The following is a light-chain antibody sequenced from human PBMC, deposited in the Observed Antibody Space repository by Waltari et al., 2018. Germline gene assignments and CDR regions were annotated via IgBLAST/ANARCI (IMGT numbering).Light chain of an antibody. CDR3: QTVGHGTWV. J-gene: IGLJ3*02. CDR2: VNSDGSH. Sequence: QLVLPQSPSAYASLRASVKLTCTLSSGHSSNVIAWHQQQPEKGPRYLMKVNSDGSHSKGDDIPDRFSGSGSGAERYLTISSLQSEDEADYYCQTVGHGTWVFGGGTKLTVL. V-gene: IGLV4-69*01. CDR1: SGHSSNV.